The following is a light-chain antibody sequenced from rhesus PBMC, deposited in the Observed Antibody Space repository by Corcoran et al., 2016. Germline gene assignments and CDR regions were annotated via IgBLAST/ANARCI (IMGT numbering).Light chain of an antibody. CDR1: QGIKKD. J-gene: IGKJ4*01. CDR2: AAS. Sequence: DIQMTQSPSSLSASVGDRVTVTCRASQGIKKDLSWYQQKPGKAPTLLIYAASSLQTGGSSRFSGSGSGTDYTLTISSLQPKAVAADDCLRDYTTPLTFGGGTKVEIK. V-gene: IGKV1-94*01. CDR3: LRDYTTPLT.